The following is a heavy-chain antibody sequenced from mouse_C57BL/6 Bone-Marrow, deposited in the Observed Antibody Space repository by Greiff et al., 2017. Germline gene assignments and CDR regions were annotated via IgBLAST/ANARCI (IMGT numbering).Heavy chain of an antibody. CDR1: GFTFSDYG. D-gene: IGHD1-1*01. Sequence: DVKLQESGGGLVKPGGSLKLSCAASGFTFSDYGMHWVRQAPEKGLEWVAYISSGSSTIYYADTVKGRFTISRDNAKNTLFLQMTSLRSEDTSMYYCARDYGSSGVYWYFDVWGTGTTVTVSS. CDR2: ISSGSSTI. V-gene: IGHV5-17*01. J-gene: IGHJ1*03. CDR3: ARDYGSSGVYWYFDV.